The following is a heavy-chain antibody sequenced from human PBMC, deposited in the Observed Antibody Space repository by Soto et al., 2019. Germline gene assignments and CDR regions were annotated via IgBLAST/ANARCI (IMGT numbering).Heavy chain of an antibody. D-gene: IGHD3-10*01. CDR2: ISAYNGNT. CDR1: GYSFTSYG. CDR3: ARARYGSGNRTPYYFDN. J-gene: IGHJ4*01. V-gene: IGHV1-18*01. Sequence: ASVKVSCKASGYSFTSYGIAWVRQAPGQGLEWMGWISAYNGNTNYAQKFEGRVTMTTDTSTSTAYMELRSLRSDDTAVYYCARARYGSGNRTPYYFDNWGHGTLLTVSS.